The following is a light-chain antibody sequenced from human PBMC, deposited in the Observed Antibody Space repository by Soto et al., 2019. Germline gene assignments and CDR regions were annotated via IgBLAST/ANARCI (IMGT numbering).Light chain of an antibody. V-gene: IGLV2-8*01. CDR3: SSYAGSNGVV. CDR1: SSDVGGYNY. CDR2: DVN. J-gene: IGLJ2*01. Sequence: QSALTQPPSASGSPGQSVTISCTGTSSDVGGYNYVSWYQQHPGKAPKLMIYDVNKRPPGVPDRFSGSKSGNTASLTVSGLQAEEEADYYCSSYAGSNGVVFGGGTKLTVL.